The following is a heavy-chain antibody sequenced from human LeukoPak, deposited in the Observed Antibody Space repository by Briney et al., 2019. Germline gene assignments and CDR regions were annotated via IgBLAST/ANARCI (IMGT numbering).Heavy chain of an antibody. CDR1: GFSLSTSGVG. J-gene: IGHJ4*02. CDR3: AHWREDSSGWYASDY. V-gene: IGHV2-5*02. CDR2: IYWDDDK. Sequence: SGPTMVKPTQTLTLTCTFSGFSLSTSGVGVGWIRQPPGKALEWLALIYWDDDKRYSPSLKSRLTITKDTSKNQVVLTMTNMDPVDTATYYCAHWREDSSGWYASDYWGQGTLVTVSS. D-gene: IGHD6-19*01.